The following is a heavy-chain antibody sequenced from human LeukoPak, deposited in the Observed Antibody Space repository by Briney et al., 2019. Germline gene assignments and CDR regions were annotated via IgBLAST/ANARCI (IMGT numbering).Heavy chain of an antibody. CDR2: IKQDGSEK. J-gene: IGHJ5*02. D-gene: IGHD3-16*01. CDR1: GFTFSDHY. Sequence: SGGSLRLSCAASGFTFSDHYMDWARQAPGKGLEWVANIKQDGSEKNYVDSVKGRFTIFRDNARNSLYLQMNSLRAEDTAVYYCASHSYGYNHWGQGTLVIVSS. CDR3: ASHSYGYNH. V-gene: IGHV3-7*01.